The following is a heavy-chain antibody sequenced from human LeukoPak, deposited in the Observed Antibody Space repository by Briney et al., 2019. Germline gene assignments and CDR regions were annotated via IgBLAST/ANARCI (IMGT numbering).Heavy chain of an antibody. J-gene: IGHJ4*02. Sequence: SVKVSCKASGGTFSSYAIRWVRQAPGQGLEWMGGIIPIFGTANYAQKFQGRVTITADKSTSTAYMELSSLRSEDTAVYYCASSAWFGELCYWGQGTLVTVSS. CDR1: GGTFSSYA. CDR2: IIPIFGTA. V-gene: IGHV1-69*06. CDR3: ASSAWFGELCY. D-gene: IGHD3-10*01.